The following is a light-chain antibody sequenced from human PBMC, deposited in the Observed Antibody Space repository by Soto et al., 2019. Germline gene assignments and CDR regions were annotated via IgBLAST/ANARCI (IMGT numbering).Light chain of an antibody. J-gene: IGKJ1*01. CDR3: QQYYSHVT. V-gene: IGKV4-1*01. CDR2: WAS. CDR1: QSVLHRPTNKNY. Sequence: DIVMTQSPDSLAVSLGERATINCKSSQSVLHRPTNKNYLGRYQQKPGQPPKLLIYWASTRESGVPDRCSGGGSGADFTLTISSLQAEDVAVYYCQQYYSHVTFGQGTKVEIK.